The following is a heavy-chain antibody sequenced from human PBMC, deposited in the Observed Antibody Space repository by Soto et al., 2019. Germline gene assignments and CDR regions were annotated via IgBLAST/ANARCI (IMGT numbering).Heavy chain of an antibody. D-gene: IGHD2-2*01. CDR1: GFTFSTYW. V-gene: IGHV3-74*01. CDR3: ARSLSTRPDY. Sequence: GGSLRLSCAASGFTFSTYWMHWVRQAPGKGLVWVSRVNRDGSTTSYADSVNGRFTVSRDNAKNTLYLQMNSLRADDTAVYYCARSLSTRPDYWGQGTLVTVSS. J-gene: IGHJ4*02. CDR2: VNRDGSTT.